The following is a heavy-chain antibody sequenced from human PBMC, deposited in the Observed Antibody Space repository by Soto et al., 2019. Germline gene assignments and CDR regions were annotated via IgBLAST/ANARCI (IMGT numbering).Heavy chain of an antibody. CDR2: IYYSGRT. J-gene: IGHJ4*02. Sequence: QVQLQESGPRLVKPSETLSLTCTVSGDSISSYYWAWIRQPPGKGLEYIGYIYYSGRTYSNPSLNSRVTTSVYTSKTQFSLKLSYVTGAYTAVYYCARGHLGITTTGTWYDFDYGGQGTLVSVSS. CDR1: GDSISSYY. CDR3: ARGHLGITTTGTWYDFDY. D-gene: IGHD2-15*01. V-gene: IGHV4-59*01.